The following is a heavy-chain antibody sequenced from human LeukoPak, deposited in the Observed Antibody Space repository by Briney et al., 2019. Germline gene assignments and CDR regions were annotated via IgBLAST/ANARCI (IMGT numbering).Heavy chain of an antibody. D-gene: IGHD5-18*01. Sequence: PSETLSLTCTVSGXSISSSSYYWGWIRQPPGKGLESIGTIYYSGSTYYNPSLKSRVTISVDTSKNQFSLKLSSVTAADTAVYYCARVPQNKLQPIYYFDYWGQGTLVTVSS. CDR2: IYYSGST. V-gene: IGHV4-39*01. CDR1: GXSISSSSYY. CDR3: ARVPQNKLQPIYYFDY. J-gene: IGHJ4*02.